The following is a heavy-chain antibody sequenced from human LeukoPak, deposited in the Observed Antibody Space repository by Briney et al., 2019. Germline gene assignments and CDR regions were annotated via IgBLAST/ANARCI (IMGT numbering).Heavy chain of an antibody. CDR2: IYYTVST. D-gene: IGHD4-17*01. Sequence: PSETLSLTCTVSGGSITSYYWSWIRQPPGKGLEWIGYIYYTVSTNYNPSLKSRVTISVDTSKNQFSLKMCSLTAAHTAVYYCARVQVYGEPKFDYWGQGTLVTVSS. J-gene: IGHJ4*02. V-gene: IGHV4-59*01. CDR1: GGSITSYY. CDR3: ARVQVYGEPKFDY.